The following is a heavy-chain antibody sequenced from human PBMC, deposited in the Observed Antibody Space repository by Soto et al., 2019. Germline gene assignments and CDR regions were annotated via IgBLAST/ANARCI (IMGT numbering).Heavy chain of an antibody. CDR3: ARATQQQLVLRYWYFDL. J-gene: IGHJ2*01. D-gene: IGHD6-13*01. CDR2: IYYSGST. CDR1: GGSISSGGYY. V-gene: IGHV4-31*02. Sequence: PSETLSLTCTVSGGSISSGGYYWSWIRQHPGKGLEWIGYIYYSGSTYYNPSLKSRVTISVDTSKNQFSLKLSSVTAADTAVYYCARATQQQLVLRYWYFDLWGRGTLVTSPQ.